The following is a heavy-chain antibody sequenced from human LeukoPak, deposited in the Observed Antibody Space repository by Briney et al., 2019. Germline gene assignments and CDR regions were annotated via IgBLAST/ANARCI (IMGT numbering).Heavy chain of an antibody. CDR2: IYYSGST. Sequence: SETLSLTCTVSGGSISSSYYYWGWIRQPPGTGLEWIGSIYYSGSTYYNPSLKSRVTISVDTSKNQFSLKLSSVTAADTAVYYCARRRRDCSSTSCSPWWFDPWGQGTLVTVSS. CDR3: ARRRRDCSSTSCSPWWFDP. J-gene: IGHJ5*02. V-gene: IGHV4-39*01. D-gene: IGHD2-2*01. CDR1: GGSISSSYYY.